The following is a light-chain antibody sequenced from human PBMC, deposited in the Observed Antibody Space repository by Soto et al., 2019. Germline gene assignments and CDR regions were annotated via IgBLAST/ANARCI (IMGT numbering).Light chain of an antibody. J-gene: IGLJ2*01. Sequence: QSALTQPACVSGSPGQSITISCTGTSSDIGSYNFVSWYQQYPGKAPKLIIFDVSNRPSGISNRFFGSKSGNTASLIISGLQAEDEADYYCSSCSSTSTTLFGGGTKLTVL. CDR1: SSDIGSYNF. V-gene: IGLV2-14*01. CDR2: DVS. CDR3: SSCSSTSTTL.